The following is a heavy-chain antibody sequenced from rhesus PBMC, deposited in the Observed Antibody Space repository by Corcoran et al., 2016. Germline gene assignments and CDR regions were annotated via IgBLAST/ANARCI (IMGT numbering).Heavy chain of an antibody. Sequence: QVQLQESGPGLVKPSETLSLTCAVSGGPISDNYYWNWIRKPPGRGLEWIGNIHGKSATTYYNSSLKSRVSISKDTSKNQFFLNLGSVTAADTAVYYCTRGISYWGQGVLVTVSS. J-gene: IGHJ4*01. D-gene: IGHD3-3*01. CDR1: GGPISDNYY. CDR3: TRGISY. V-gene: IGHV4S9*01. CDR2: IHGKSATT.